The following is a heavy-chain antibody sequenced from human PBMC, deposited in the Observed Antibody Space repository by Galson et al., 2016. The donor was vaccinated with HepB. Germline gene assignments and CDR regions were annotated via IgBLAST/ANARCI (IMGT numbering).Heavy chain of an antibody. V-gene: IGHV3-7*01. Sequence: SLRLSCAASGFSFSNYWMSWVRQSPGKGLEWVANIKQDGSENYYVDSVKGRFTISRDNAKNSLYLQMNILRAEDTAVDYGARDNKWLLSYYFYYSMDVWGQGTTVTVSS. CDR1: GFSFSNYW. CDR3: ARDNKWLLSYYFYYSMDV. J-gene: IGHJ6*02. CDR2: IKQDGSEN. D-gene: IGHD3-22*01.